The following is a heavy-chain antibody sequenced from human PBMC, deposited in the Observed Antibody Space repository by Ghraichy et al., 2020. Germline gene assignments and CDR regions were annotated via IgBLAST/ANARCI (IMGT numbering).Heavy chain of an antibody. Sequence: GESLNISCAASGFTFSSYALHWVRQAPGKGLEWVAVISYDGSNKYYADSVKGRFTISRDNSKNTLYLQMNSLRAEDTAVFYCARVRWRGANANYYGMDVWGQGTTVTVSS. V-gene: IGHV3-30*04. D-gene: IGHD3-16*01. J-gene: IGHJ6*02. CDR3: ARVRWRGANANYYGMDV. CDR2: ISYDGSNK. CDR1: GFTFSSYA.